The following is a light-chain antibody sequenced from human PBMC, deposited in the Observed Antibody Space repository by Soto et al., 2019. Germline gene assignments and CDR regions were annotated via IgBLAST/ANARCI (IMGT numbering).Light chain of an antibody. Sequence: DIQMTQSPSSLSASVGDRVTITCRASESISSYLNWYQQKPGKAPELLIYAASSLQSGVPSRFSGRGSGTDFTLTISSLQPEDFATYYCQQSYSTPPTFGQGTKVEIK. J-gene: IGKJ1*01. CDR3: QQSYSTPPT. V-gene: IGKV1-39*01. CDR2: AAS. CDR1: ESISSY.